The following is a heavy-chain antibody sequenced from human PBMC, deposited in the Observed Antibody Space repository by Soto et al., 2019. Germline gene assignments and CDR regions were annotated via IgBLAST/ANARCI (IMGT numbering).Heavy chain of an antibody. CDR1: GGIFSTYA. J-gene: IGHJ4*02. CDR2: IIPLFGTP. V-gene: IGHV1-69*01. CDR3: ARDRDDYGSGNYYNRLDF. D-gene: IGHD3-10*01. Sequence: QVQLMQSGAEVKKPGSSVKVSCKASGGIFSTYAISWLRQAPGQGLEWMGGIIPLFGTPNYAQRFQGRVTITADESTSTAYMELSRLRSEDTAVYYCARDRDDYGSGNYYNRLDFWGQGTLVTVSS.